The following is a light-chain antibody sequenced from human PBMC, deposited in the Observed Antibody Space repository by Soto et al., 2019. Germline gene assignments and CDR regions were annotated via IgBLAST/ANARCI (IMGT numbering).Light chain of an antibody. J-gene: IGKJ1*01. V-gene: IGKV1D-8*01. CDR1: QGISSY. Sequence: VIWVYHSASLLAASTGDRVSISCLMSQGISSYLAWYQQKPGKAPELLIYAASTLQSGVPSRFSGSGSGTDFTLTISCLQSEDFATYYCQQYYIFPLTFGQGTNVDI. CDR3: QQYYIFPLT. CDR2: AAS.